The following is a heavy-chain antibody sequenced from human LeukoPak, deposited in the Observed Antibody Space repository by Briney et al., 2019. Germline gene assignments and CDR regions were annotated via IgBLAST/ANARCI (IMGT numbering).Heavy chain of an antibody. V-gene: IGHV3-23*01. CDR3: ARLSGTSGTTSRVLHY. Sequence: GGSLRLSCAASGFTFITYAMIWVRRAPGKGLEWVSAISGSGDATYYADFVKGRFTISRDNSDNTVYLQMNSLRAEDTALYYCARLSGTSGTTSRVLHYWGQGALVTVSS. J-gene: IGHJ4*02. CDR1: GFTFITYA. CDR2: ISGSGDAT. D-gene: IGHD1-1*01.